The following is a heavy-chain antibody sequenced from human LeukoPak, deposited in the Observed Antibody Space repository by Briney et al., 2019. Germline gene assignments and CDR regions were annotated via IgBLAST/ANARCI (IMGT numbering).Heavy chain of an antibody. CDR3: ANYVWGSYRHYFHY. J-gene: IGHJ4*02. V-gene: IGHV3-23*01. D-gene: IGHD3-16*02. Sequence: PGGSLRLSCAASGFTFSSYAMSWVRQAPGKGLEWVSAISGSGGSTYYADSVKGRFTISRDNSKNTLYLQMNSLRAEDTAVYYCANYVWGSYRHYFHYWGQGTLVTVSS. CDR1: GFTFSSYA. CDR2: ISGSGGST.